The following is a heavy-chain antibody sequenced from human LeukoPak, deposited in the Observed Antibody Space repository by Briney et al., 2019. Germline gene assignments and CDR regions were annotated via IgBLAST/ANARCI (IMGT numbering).Heavy chain of an antibody. D-gene: IGHD3-3*01. CDR1: GGSFSGYY. CDR2: INHSGST. V-gene: IGHV4-34*01. Sequence: SETLSLTCAVYGGSFSGYYWSWLRQPPGKGLEWIGEINHSGSTSYNPSLKSRVTISVDTSKNQFSLKLSSVTAADTAVYYCARGLWIFGVVTHFDYWGQGTLVTVSS. J-gene: IGHJ4*02. CDR3: ARGLWIFGVVTHFDY.